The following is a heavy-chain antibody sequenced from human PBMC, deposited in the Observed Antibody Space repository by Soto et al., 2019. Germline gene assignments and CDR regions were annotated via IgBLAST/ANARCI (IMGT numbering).Heavy chain of an antibody. CDR3: ARTTYYDFWSGYYSPYYYYYMDV. D-gene: IGHD3-3*01. CDR1: GYTFTSYG. V-gene: IGHV1-18*01. CDR2: ISAYNGNT. J-gene: IGHJ6*03. Sequence: ASVKVSCKASGYTFTSYGISWVRQAPGQGLEWMGWISAYNGNTNYAQKLQGRVTMTTDTSTSTAYMELRSLRSDDTAVYYCARTTYYDFWSGYYSPYYYYYMDVWGKGTTVTVSS.